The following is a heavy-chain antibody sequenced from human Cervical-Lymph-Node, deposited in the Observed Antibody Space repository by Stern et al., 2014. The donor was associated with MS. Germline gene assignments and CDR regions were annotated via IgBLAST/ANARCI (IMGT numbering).Heavy chain of an antibody. CDR1: GGSISSYY. CDR2: IYYSGST. J-gene: IGHJ6*02. Sequence: VQLVESGPGLVKPSETLSLTCTVSGGSISSYYWSWIRQPPGKGLEWIGYIYYSGSTNYNPSLKSRVTISVDTSKNQFSLKLSSVTAADTAVYYCARGGSPYYYYGMDVWGQGTTVTVSS. D-gene: IGHD3-16*01. CDR3: ARGGSPYYYYGMDV. V-gene: IGHV4-59*01.